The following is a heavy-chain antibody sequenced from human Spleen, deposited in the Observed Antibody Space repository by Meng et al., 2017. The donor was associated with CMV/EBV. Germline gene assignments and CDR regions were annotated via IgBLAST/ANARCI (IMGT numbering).Heavy chain of an antibody. CDR1: FGDYT. V-gene: IGHV3-21*01. CDR2: ITGGSPYK. Sequence: FGDYTMSWVRQAPGKGLEWVSSITGGSPYKFYTDSVEGRFTISRDNVKHSLYLQLDTLRAEDTAVYYCARVVDVVVPGATRVTYYFDFWGQGTLVTVSS. J-gene: IGHJ4*02. CDR3: ARVVDVVVPGATRVTYYFDF. D-gene: IGHD2-2*01.